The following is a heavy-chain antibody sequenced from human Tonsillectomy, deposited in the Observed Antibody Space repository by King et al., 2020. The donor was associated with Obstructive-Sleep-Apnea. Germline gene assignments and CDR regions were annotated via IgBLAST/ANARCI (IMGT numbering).Heavy chain of an antibody. V-gene: IGHV3-53*04. CDR1: GFTVISNY. CDR3: ARARSGGSYETRYYYGMDV. CDR2: IYSGGST. J-gene: IGHJ6*02. D-gene: IGHD1-26*01. Sequence: VQLVESGGGLVQPGGSLRLSCAASGFTVISNYMSWVRQAPGKGLEWVSVIYSGGSTYYADSVKGRFTISRHNSKNTLYLQMNSLRAEDTAVYYCARARSGGSYETRYYYGMDVWGQGTTVTVSS.